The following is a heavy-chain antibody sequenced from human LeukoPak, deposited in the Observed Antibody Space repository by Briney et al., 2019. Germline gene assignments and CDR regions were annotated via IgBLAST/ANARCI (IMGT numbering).Heavy chain of an antibody. CDR3: AHIPSSSDY. Sequence: GGSLRLSCAASGFTFSSYGVHWVRQAPGKGLEWVAVISYDGSNKYYADSVKGLFTISRDNSKNTLYLQMNSLRAEDTAVYYCAHIPSSSDYWGQGNLVTVSS. J-gene: IGHJ4*02. CDR2: ISYDGSNK. CDR1: GFTFSSYG. D-gene: IGHD6-6*01. V-gene: IGHV3-30*03.